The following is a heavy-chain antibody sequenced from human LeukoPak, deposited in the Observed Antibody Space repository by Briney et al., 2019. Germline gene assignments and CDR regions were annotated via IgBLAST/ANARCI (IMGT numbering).Heavy chain of an antibody. D-gene: IGHD1-1*01. Sequence: SETLSLTCAVYGGSFSGYYWSWIRQPPGKGLEWIGTIYYTGDTYYNPSLKSRVTISVDTSKNQFSLKLSSVTAADTAVYYCARGGWNKFDYWGQGTLVTVSS. CDR3: ARGGWNKFDY. V-gene: IGHV4-34*01. J-gene: IGHJ4*02. CDR1: GGSFSGYY. CDR2: IYYTGDT.